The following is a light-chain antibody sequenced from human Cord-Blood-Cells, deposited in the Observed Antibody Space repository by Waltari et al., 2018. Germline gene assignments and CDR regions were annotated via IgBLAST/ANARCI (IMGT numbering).Light chain of an antibody. Sequence: DIQLTQFRSYMSASVGDRVTSTCRASQGISNYLAWYQQKPGKGPKLLIYAASTLQTGVPARFSGSGSGTDFTLTISSLQPEDVATYYCQKYNNAPQTFGQGTKVEIK. J-gene: IGKJ1*01. CDR2: AAS. V-gene: IGKV1-27*01. CDR1: QGISNY. CDR3: QKYNNAPQT.